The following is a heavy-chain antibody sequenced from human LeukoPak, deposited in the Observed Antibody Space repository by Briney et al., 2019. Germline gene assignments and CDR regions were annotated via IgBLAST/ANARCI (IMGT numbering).Heavy chain of an antibody. Sequence: GGSLRLSCTASGFTFGDYAMSWVRQAPGKGREGVGFIRGKAYGGTTEYAASVKGRCTISRDDAKRITYLQMNSLKTEDTAVYYCTREAVGYCSSTSCYNGASLFYYYGMDVWGQGTTVTVSS. CDR3: TREAVGYCSSTSCYNGASLFYYYGMDV. V-gene: IGHV3-49*04. CDR2: IRGKAYGGTT. CDR1: GFTFGDYA. J-gene: IGHJ6*02. D-gene: IGHD2-2*02.